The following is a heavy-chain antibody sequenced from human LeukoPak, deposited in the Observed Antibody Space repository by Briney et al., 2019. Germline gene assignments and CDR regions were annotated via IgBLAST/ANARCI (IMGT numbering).Heavy chain of an antibody. J-gene: IGHJ3*02. CDR2: LYYSGST. Sequence: ASETLSLTCTVSGDSISSSSYYWGWIRQPPGKGLEWIGSLYYSGSTNYNPSPKSRVTISVDTSKNQFSLKLSSVTAADTAVYYCARVRFRRDYSNYVGAFDIWGQGTMVTVSS. CDR3: ARVRFRRDYSNYVGAFDI. V-gene: IGHV4-39*07. CDR1: GDSISSSSYY. D-gene: IGHD4-11*01.